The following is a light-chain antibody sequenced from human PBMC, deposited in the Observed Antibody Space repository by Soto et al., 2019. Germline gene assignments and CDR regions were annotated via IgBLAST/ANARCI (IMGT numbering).Light chain of an antibody. Sequence: DIQMTQSPSSLSASVGDRVTSTCRASQGISNDLAWYQQKPGKVPKLLIYAASTLQSGVPSRFSGSGSGTDFTLTISSLQPEDVATYYCQKYNSVPFTFGGGTKVEIK. V-gene: IGKV1-27*01. J-gene: IGKJ4*01. CDR1: QGISND. CDR2: AAS. CDR3: QKYNSVPFT.